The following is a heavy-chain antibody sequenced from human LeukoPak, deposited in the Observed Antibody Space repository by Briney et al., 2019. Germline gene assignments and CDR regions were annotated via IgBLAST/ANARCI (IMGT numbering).Heavy chain of an antibody. CDR3: ARDLLLGVYWYFDL. V-gene: IGHV1-2*02. CDR2: INPDSGGT. J-gene: IGHJ2*01. D-gene: IGHD2-15*01. CDR1: GYTFTSYY. Sequence: ASVKVSCKASGYTFTSYYMHWVRQAPGQGLEWMGWINPDSGGTNYAQKFQGRVTLTRDTAIRTAYMELSGLRSDDTAIYYCARDLLLGVYWYFDLWGRGTPVTVSS.